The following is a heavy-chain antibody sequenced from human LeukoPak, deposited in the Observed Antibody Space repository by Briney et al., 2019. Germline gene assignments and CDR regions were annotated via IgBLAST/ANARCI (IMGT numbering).Heavy chain of an antibody. J-gene: IGHJ4*02. CDR1: GYTFTGYY. CDR3: AIFGVLEWLSPVDD. D-gene: IGHD3-3*01. CDR2: INPNSGGT. Sequence: ASVKVSCKASGYTFTGYYMHWVRQAPGQGLEWMGRINPNSGGTNYAQKFQGRVTMTRDTSIRTAYMELSRLRSDDTAVYYCAIFGVLEWLSPVDDWGQGTLVTVSS. V-gene: IGHV1-2*06.